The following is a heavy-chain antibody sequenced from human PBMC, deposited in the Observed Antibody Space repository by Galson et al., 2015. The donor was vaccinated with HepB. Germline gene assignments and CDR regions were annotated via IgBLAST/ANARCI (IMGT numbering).Heavy chain of an antibody. D-gene: IGHD6-13*01. Sequence: SLRLSCAASGFTFSSYTMNWVRQAPGKGLEWLAAISPEGSYRPYQESVKGRFSISRDNSDNTLSLQMNSLRPEDTAIYYCAKDVYSWGAVGTIDYWGRGTLVTVSS. J-gene: IGHJ4*02. CDR2: ISPEGSYR. CDR1: GFTFSSYT. CDR3: AKDVYSWGAVGTIDY. V-gene: IGHV3-30*18.